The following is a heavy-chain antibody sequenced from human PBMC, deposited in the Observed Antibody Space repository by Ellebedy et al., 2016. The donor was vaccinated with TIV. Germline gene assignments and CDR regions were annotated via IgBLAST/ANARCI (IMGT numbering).Heavy chain of an antibody. V-gene: IGHV3-7*01. CDR1: GFTFSTYW. CDR2: IKPDGSEK. Sequence: PGGSLRLSCSASGFTFSTYWMNWVRQAPGQGLEWVATIKPDGSEKNYVDSVRGRFTISRDNAKNSLYLQMNSLRAGDTAVYYCARDFDSSGSDYYAFDIWGQGTMVTVSS. J-gene: IGHJ3*02. CDR3: ARDFDSSGSDYYAFDI. D-gene: IGHD6-19*01.